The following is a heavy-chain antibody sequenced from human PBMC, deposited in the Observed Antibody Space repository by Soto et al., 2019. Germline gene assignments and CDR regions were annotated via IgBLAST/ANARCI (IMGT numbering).Heavy chain of an antibody. D-gene: IGHD2-2*01. CDR1: GFTFSSYA. Sequence: EVQLLESGGGLVQPGGSLRLSCAASGFTFSSYAMSWVRQAPGKGLEWVSAISGSGGSTYYADSVKGRFTISRDNSKNTLYLQMNSLRAEDTAVYYCAKDSEYCSSTSCSTIYYYYGMDVWGPGTTVTVSS. V-gene: IGHV3-23*01. J-gene: IGHJ6*02. CDR3: AKDSEYCSSTSCSTIYYYYGMDV. CDR2: ISGSGGST.